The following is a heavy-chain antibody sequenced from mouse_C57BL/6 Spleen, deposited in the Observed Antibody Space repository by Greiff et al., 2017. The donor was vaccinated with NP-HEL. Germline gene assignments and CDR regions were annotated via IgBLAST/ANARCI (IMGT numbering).Heavy chain of an antibody. Sequence: VQLKESGGGLVKPGGSLKLSCAASGFTFSDYGMHWVRQAPEKGLEWVAYISSGSSTIYYADTVKGRFTISRDNAKNTLFLQMTSLRSEDTAMYYCARRDGSSWYFDVWGTGTTVTVSS. CDR1: GFTFSDYG. D-gene: IGHD1-1*01. CDR2: ISSGSSTI. V-gene: IGHV5-17*01. CDR3: ARRDGSSWYFDV. J-gene: IGHJ1*03.